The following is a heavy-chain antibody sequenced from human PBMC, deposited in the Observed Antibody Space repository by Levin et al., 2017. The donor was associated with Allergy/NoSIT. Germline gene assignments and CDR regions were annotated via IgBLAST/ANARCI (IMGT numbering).Heavy chain of an antibody. CDR1: GGSISSNNW. V-gene: IGHV4-4*02. CDR3: ARGKQAGTYSGIDY. CDR2: IYHSGST. D-gene: IGHD3-10*01. J-gene: IGHJ4*02. Sequence: GSLRLSCVVSGGSISSNNWWIWVRQPPGKGLEWIGEIYHSGSTNYSPSLKSRITMSVDKSNNQFSLSLSSVTAADAAVYYCARGKQAGTYSGIDYWGQGTLVTVSS.